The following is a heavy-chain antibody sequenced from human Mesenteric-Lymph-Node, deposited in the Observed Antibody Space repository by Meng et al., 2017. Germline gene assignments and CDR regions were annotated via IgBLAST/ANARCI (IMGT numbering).Heavy chain of an antibody. J-gene: IGHJ5*02. Sequence: ASVKVSCKASGGTFSSYAINWVRQATGQGLEWMGWMNPNSGNTGYVQKFQGRVTITRNTSISTAYMELSSLRSEDTAVYYCARGRITMANWFDPWGQGTLVTVSS. D-gene: IGHD3-10*01. V-gene: IGHV1-8*03. CDR2: MNPNSGNT. CDR3: ARGRITMANWFDP. CDR1: GGTFSSYA.